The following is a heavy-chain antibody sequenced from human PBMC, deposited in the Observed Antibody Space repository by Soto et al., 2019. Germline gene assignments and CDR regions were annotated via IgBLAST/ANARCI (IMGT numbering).Heavy chain of an antibody. J-gene: IGHJ3*02. D-gene: IGHD2-15*01. CDR3: ARGYCSGGSCYSGDAFDM. Sequence: EVQLVEYGGGLVQPGASLRLSCAASGFTFRGYSMSWVRQAPGKGLEWVSYISTSSYTIYYADSVKGRFTISRDNAKNSLYLQMNSLRDEDTAVYYCARGYCSGGSCYSGDAFDMWGQGTMVTVSS. CDR2: ISTSSYTI. V-gene: IGHV3-48*02. CDR1: GFTFRGYS.